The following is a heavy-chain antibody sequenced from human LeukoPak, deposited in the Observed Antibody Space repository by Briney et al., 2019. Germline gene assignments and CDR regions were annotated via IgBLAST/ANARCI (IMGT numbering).Heavy chain of an antibody. V-gene: IGHV3-74*01. CDR2: INSDGSST. J-gene: IGHJ4*02. Sequence: PGGSLRLSCAASGFTFSNFWMHWVRQTPGKGLVWVSRINSDGSSTSYAESVKGRFSISRDNAKNTLYLQMNSLRAEDTAVYYCAGRGHTSVDWGRGTLVTVSS. D-gene: IGHD6-25*01. CDR3: AGRGHTSVD. CDR1: GFTFSNFW.